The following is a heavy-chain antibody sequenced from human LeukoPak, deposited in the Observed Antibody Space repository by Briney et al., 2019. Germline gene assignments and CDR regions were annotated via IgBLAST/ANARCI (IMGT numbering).Heavy chain of an antibody. CDR3: ARAMDRFVSAQKNWFDP. D-gene: IGHD3-10*01. CDR1: GGSISSGGYY. J-gene: IGHJ5*02. CDR2: IYYSGST. Sequence: PSQTLSLTCTVSGGSISSGGYYWSWIRQHPGKGLEWIGYIYYSGSTYYNPSLKSRVTISVDTSKNQFSLKLSSVTAADTAVYYCARAMDRFVSAQKNWFDPWGQGTLVTVSS. V-gene: IGHV4-31*03.